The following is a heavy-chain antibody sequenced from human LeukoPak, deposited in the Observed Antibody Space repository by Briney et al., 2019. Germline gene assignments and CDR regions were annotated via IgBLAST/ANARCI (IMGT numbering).Heavy chain of an antibody. CDR2: INPNSGGT. V-gene: IGHV1-2*02. Sequence: ASVKVSCKASGYTFTGYYMHWVRQAPGQGLEWMGWINPNSGGTNYAQKFQGRVTMTRDTSISTAYMELSRLRSDDTAVYYCARSRYYYYYYMDVWGKGTTVTVSS. CDR3: ARSRYYYYYYMDV. J-gene: IGHJ6*03. D-gene: IGHD1-14*01. CDR1: GYTFTGYY.